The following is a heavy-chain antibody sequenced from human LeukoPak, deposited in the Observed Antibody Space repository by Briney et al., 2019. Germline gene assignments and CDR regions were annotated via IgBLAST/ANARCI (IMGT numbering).Heavy chain of an antibody. Sequence: SETLSLTCTVSGGSISNFYWSWIRQPPGKGLEWIGCIYYSGSTNYNPSLKSRVTISVDTSKNQFSLKLSSVTAADTAVYYCARINYYYGMDVRGQGTTVTVSS. CDR2: IYYSGST. CDR3: ARINYYYGMDV. CDR1: GGSISNFY. V-gene: IGHV4-59*08. J-gene: IGHJ6*02.